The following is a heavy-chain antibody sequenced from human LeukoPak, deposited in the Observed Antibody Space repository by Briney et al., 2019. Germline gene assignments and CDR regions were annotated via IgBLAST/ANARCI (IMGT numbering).Heavy chain of an antibody. Sequence: GGSLRLSCAASGFTFSSYWMSWVRQAPGKGLEWVANIKQDGSVQYYVDSVKGRFTISRDNAKNSLYLQMNSLRAEDTAVYYCAKWQLYSGNYYLDFWGQGTLVTVPS. J-gene: IGHJ4*02. CDR3: AKWQLYSGNYYLDF. V-gene: IGHV3-7*01. CDR2: IKQDGSVQ. CDR1: GFTFSSYW. D-gene: IGHD1-26*01.